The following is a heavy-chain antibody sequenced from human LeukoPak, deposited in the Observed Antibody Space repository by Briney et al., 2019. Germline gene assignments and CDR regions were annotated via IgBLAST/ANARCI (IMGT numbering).Heavy chain of an antibody. D-gene: IGHD4-17*01. Sequence: PGGSLRLSCAAFGFTFSNYPMNWVRQAPGKGLEWVSNVRPGDSARSYADSVRGRFTTSRDDAKNSLYLQMNSLRDEDTAVYYCATDSHYALDFWGLGTLVTVSS. CDR1: GFTFSNYP. CDR3: ATDSHYALDF. V-gene: IGHV3-48*02. J-gene: IGHJ4*02. CDR2: VRPGDSAR.